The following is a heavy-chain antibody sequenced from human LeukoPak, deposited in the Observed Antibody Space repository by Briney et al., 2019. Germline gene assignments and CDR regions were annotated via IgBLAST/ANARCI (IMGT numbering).Heavy chain of an antibody. D-gene: IGHD6-19*01. Sequence: SETLSLTCTVSGYSISSGYYWGWIRQPPGKGLEWIGSIYHSGSTYYNPSLKSRVTISVDTSKNQFSLKLSSVTAADTAVYYCARSPIAIIAVAGSYFDYWGQGTLVTVSS. J-gene: IGHJ4*02. V-gene: IGHV4-38-2*02. CDR1: GYSISSGYY. CDR2: IYHSGST. CDR3: ARSPIAIIAVAGSYFDY.